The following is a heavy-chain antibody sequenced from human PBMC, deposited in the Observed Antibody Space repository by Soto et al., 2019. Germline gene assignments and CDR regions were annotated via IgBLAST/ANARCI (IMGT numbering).Heavy chain of an antibody. CDR2: IIPIFGTA. V-gene: IGHV1-69*01. J-gene: IGHJ6*02. CDR1: GGTFSSYA. D-gene: IGHD6-13*01. CDR3: ASGAAAGGYYYYYYGMDV. Sequence: QVQLVQSGAEVKKPGSSVKVSCKASGGTFSSYAISWVRQAPGQGLEWMGGIIPIFGTANYAQKFQGRVTITADESTSTADMELSSLRSEDTAVYYCASGAAAGGYYYYYYGMDVWGQGTTVTVSS.